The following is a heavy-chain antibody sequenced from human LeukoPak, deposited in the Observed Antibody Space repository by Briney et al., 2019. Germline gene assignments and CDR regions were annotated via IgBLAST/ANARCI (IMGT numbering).Heavy chain of an antibody. V-gene: IGHV4-39*07. CDR1: GGSISSSSYY. CDR2: IYYSGST. Sequence: SETLSLTCTVSGGSISSSSYYWGWIRQPPGKGLEWIGSIYYSGSTYYNPSLKSRVTISVDTSKNQFSLKLSSVTAADTAVYYCARGEQQLEEPFDYWGQGTLVTVSS. D-gene: IGHD6-13*01. J-gene: IGHJ4*02. CDR3: ARGEQQLEEPFDY.